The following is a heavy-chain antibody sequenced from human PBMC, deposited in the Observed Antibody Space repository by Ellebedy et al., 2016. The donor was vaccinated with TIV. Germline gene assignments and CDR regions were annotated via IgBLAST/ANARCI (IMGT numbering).Heavy chain of an antibody. CDR2: ISSSSSTI. V-gene: IGHV3-48*02. Sequence: GESLKISCAASGFTFSSYAMSWVRQAPGKGLEWVSYISSSSSTIYYADSVKGRFTISRDNAKNSLYLQMNSLRDEDTAVYYCARVIHRDLLRPIAAATGLSYWGQGTLVTVSS. J-gene: IGHJ4*02. CDR1: GFTFSSYA. D-gene: IGHD6-13*01. CDR3: ARVIHRDLLRPIAAATGLSY.